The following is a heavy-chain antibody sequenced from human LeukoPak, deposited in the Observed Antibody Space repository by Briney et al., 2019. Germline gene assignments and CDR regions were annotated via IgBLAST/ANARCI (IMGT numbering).Heavy chain of an antibody. J-gene: IGHJ3*01. CDR1: GFTFSGFW. V-gene: IGHV3-7*03. CDR3: ARSSYSSSSSV. Sequence: GGFLRLSCAVSGFTFSGFWMSWSRQAPGKGLEWVASINSDGSEGYYADVVKGRFTISRDNAKNSLYLQINSLRAEDTAVYYCARSSYSSSSSVWGQGTMVTVSS. CDR2: INSDGSEG. D-gene: IGHD6-6*01.